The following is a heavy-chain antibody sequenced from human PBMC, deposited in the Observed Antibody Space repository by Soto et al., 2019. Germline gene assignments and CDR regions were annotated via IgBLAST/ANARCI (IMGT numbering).Heavy chain of an antibody. CDR2: IIPILGIA. Sequence: QVQLVQSGAEVKKPGSSVKVSCKASGGTFSSYTISWVRQAPGQGLEWMGRIIPILGIANYAQKFQGRVTITADKSTSTAYMELSSLRSEDTAVYYCARDWLWRSGWYGVYWGQGTLVTVSS. CDR1: GGTFSSYT. J-gene: IGHJ4*01. D-gene: IGHD6-19*01. V-gene: IGHV1-69*08. CDR3: ARDWLWRSGWYGVY.